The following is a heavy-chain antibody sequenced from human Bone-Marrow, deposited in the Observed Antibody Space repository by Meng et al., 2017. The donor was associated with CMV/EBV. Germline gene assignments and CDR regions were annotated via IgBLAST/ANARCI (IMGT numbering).Heavy chain of an antibody. J-gene: IGHJ5*02. CDR2: IYSGGSST. CDR1: GFTFSSYA. CDR3: AKGWSGYHNWFDP. Sequence: GESLKISCAASGFTFSSYAMSWVRQAPGKGLEWVSVIYSGGSSTYYADSVKGRFTISRDNSKNTLYLQMNSLRAEDTAVYYCAKGWSGYHNWFDPWGQGTRVTGSS. V-gene: IGHV3-23*03. D-gene: IGHD3-3*01.